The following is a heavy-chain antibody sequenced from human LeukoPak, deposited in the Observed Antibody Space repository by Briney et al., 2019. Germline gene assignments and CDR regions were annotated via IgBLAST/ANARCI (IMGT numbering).Heavy chain of an antibody. D-gene: IGHD3-3*01. CDR1: GFTVSNSF. V-gene: IGHV3-23*01. Sequence: GGSLRLSCAASGFTVSNSFMTWVRQAPGKGLEWVSAISGSGGSTYYADSVKGRFTISRDNSKNTLYLQMNSLRAEDTAVYYCAKSFWSGYYYYYGMDVWGQGTTVTVSS. CDR3: AKSFWSGYYYYYGMDV. J-gene: IGHJ6*02. CDR2: ISGSGGST.